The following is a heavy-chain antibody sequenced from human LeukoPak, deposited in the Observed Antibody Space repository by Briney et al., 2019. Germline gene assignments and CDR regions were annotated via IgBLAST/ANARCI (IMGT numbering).Heavy chain of an antibody. D-gene: IGHD3-3*01. V-gene: IGHV4-34*01. J-gene: IGHJ5*02. Sequence: SVTLSLTCAVDGGSFSGYYWSWIRQPPGKGLEWIGEINHSGSTNYNPSLKSRVTISVDTSKNQFSLKLSSVTAADTAVYYCARAEYDFWSGYPSALDPWGQGTLVTVSS. CDR1: GGSFSGYY. CDR3: ARAEYDFWSGYPSALDP. CDR2: INHSGST.